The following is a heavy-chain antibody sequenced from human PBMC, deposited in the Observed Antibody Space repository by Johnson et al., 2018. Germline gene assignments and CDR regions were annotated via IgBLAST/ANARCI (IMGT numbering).Heavy chain of an antibody. CDR2: ISYEGSNK. V-gene: IGHV3-30*18. J-gene: IGHJ6*01. CDR1: GFTFSSYG. D-gene: IGHD2-2*02. Sequence: QVQLVQSGGGVVQPGRSLRLSCAASGFTFSSYGMHWVRQAPGKGLEWVAVISYEGSNKYYADSVKGRFTISRNNSKNTLYLKMNSLRAEDPAGDYCAKDLRAERIPRFRSYFYGMDVWGQGTTVTVSS. CDR3: AKDLRAERIPRFRSYFYGMDV.